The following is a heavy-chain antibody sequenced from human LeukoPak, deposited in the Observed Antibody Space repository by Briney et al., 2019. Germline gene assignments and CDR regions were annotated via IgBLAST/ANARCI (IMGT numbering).Heavy chain of an antibody. V-gene: IGHV3-9*01. CDR2: IVWNSGNI. J-gene: IGHJ5*02. CDR3: AGDMTPYGSGSYDP. CDR1: GFTFDDYA. Sequence: GGSLRLSCAASGFTFDDYAMHWVRQAPGKGLEWVSGIVWNSGNIVYADSVKGRFTISRDNAKNSLYLQMNSLRAEDTAVYYCAGDMTPYGSGSYDPWGQGTLVTVSS. D-gene: IGHD3-10*01.